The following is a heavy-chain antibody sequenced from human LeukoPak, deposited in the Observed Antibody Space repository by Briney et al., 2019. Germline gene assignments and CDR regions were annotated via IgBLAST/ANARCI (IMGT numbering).Heavy chain of an antibody. CDR1: GYNFSAYY. CDR3: AKDGSVRPCNNNFYF. CDR2: ISPNSGDT. V-gene: IGHV1-2*02. D-gene: IGHD1-26*01. J-gene: IGHJ4*02. Sequence: GASVKVSCKASGYNFSAYYIHCVLQAPGQGLEWMGWISPNSGDTNYAQEFQGRVTMTRDTSISTVYMELSSLTSDDTAVYFCAKDGSVRPCNNNFYFWGQGTLVTVSS.